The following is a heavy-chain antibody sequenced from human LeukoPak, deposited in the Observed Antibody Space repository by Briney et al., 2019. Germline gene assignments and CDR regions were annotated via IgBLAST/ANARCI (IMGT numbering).Heavy chain of an antibody. CDR3: TTCRYRGGSCYSDY. V-gene: IGHV3-15*01. CDR1: GFTFSNAW. D-gene: IGHD2-15*01. J-gene: IGHJ4*02. CDR2: IKSKTDGGTT. Sequence: PGGSLRLSCAASGFTFSNAWMSWVRQAPGKGLEWVGRIKSKTDGGTTDYAAPVKGGFTISRDDSRNTLYLQMNSLKTEDTAVYYCTTCRYRGGSCYSDYWGQGTLVTVSS.